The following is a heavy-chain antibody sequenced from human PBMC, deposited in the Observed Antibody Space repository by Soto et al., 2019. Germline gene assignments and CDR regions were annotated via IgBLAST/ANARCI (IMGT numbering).Heavy chain of an antibody. V-gene: IGHV1-69*02. D-gene: IGHD2-21*02. Sequence: QVQLVQSGAEVRKPGSSVEVSCMASGSTFSSYTVNWVRQAPGQGLEWIGRIIPVLGVTHYARRFQGRVTITADRSRXTXYXXLTSLTSEDTAVYYCARRRYWGVDCYNKFYYGMDVGGQGTTVTVSS. J-gene: IGHJ6*02. CDR2: IIPVLGVT. CDR3: ARRRYWGVDCYNKFYYGMDV. CDR1: GSTFSSYT.